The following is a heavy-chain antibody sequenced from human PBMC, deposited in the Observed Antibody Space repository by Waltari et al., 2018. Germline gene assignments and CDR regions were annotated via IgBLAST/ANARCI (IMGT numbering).Heavy chain of an antibody. CDR3: ARLEYCTGSNCYGDS. CDR1: GASISTYS. J-gene: IGHJ4*02. CDR2: INTSGST. D-gene: IGHD2-8*02. V-gene: IGHV4-4*07. Sequence: QVQLQESGPGLVRPSETLSLTCTVSGASISTYSWSWIRQPAGKGLEWIGRINTSGSTNQTPSLKSRSTMSVDTSKNQFSLKLSSVTAADTAVYYCARLEYCTGSNCYGDSWGQGTLVTVSS.